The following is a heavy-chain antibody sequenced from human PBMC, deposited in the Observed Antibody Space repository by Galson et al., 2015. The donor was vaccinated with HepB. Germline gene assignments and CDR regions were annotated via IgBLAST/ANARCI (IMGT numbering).Heavy chain of an antibody. J-gene: IGHJ6*02. CDR2: IIPIFGTA. D-gene: IGHD3-3*01. V-gene: IGHV1-69*13. CDR1: GGTFSSYA. Sequence: SVKVSCKASGGTFSSYAISWVRQAPGQGLEWMGGIIPIFGTANYAQKFQGRVTITADESTSTAYMELSSLRSEDTAVYYCARGDFWSGYPSLGPNYYYGMDVWGQGTTVTVSS. CDR3: ARGDFWSGYPSLGPNYYYGMDV.